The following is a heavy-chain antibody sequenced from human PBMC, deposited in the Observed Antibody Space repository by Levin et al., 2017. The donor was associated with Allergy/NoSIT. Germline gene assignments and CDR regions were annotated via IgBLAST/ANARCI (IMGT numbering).Heavy chain of an antibody. D-gene: IGHD5-12*01. Sequence: GESLKISCAASGFTFSTYWMHWVRQAPGKGLVWVSSIENDGARIYYADSVRGRFTVSRDNAKNTLYLQMNSLRVEDTAIYYCSTSSGAGQGNKHWGRGTLVTVSS. CDR2: IENDGARI. CDR3: STSSGAGQGNKH. CDR1: GFTFSTYW. V-gene: IGHV3-74*01. J-gene: IGHJ4*02.